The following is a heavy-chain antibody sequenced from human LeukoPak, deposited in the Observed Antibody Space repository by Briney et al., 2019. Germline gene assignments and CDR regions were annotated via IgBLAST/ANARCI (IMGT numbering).Heavy chain of an antibody. CDR3: ARDFPYSSRKERWFDP. D-gene: IGHD6-13*01. CDR2: ISAYNGNT. V-gene: IGHV1-18*01. CDR1: GYTFTSYG. J-gene: IGHJ5*02. Sequence: ASVKVSCKASGYTFTSYGISWVRQAPGQGLEWMGWISAYNGNTNYAQKLQGRVTMTTDTSTSTAYMELRSLRSDGTAVYDCARDFPYSSRKERWFDPWGQGTLVTVSS.